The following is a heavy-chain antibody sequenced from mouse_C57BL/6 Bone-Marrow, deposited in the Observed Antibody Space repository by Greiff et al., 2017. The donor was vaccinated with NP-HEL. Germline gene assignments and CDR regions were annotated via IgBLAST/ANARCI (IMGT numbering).Heavy chain of an antibody. V-gene: IGHV1-82*01. J-gene: IGHJ2*01. Sequence: QVQLQQSGPELVKPGASVKISCKASGYAFGSSWMNWVKQRPGKGLEWIGRIYPGDGDTNYNGKFKGKATLTADKSSSTAYMQLSSLTSEDSAVYFCAKLWYPDYWGQGTTLTVSS. D-gene: IGHD2-1*01. CDR2: IYPGDGDT. CDR1: GYAFGSSW. CDR3: AKLWYPDY.